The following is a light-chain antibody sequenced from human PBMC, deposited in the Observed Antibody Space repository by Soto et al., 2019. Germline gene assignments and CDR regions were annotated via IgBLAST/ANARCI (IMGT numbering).Light chain of an antibody. CDR1: QSVTNSY. CDR2: GAS. J-gene: IGKJ5*01. CDR3: QQHGGSPIT. Sequence: EIVMTQSPVTLSVSPGERATLSCRASQSVTNSYLAWYQQKPGQTPRLLVYGASSRATGIPDRFSGSGSGTDFTLTISRLEPEDFAVYYCQQHGGSPITFGQGTRLEIK. V-gene: IGKV3-20*01.